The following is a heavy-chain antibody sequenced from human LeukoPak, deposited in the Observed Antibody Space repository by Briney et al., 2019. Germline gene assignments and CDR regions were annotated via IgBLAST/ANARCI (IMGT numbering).Heavy chain of an antibody. CDR2: INPNSGDT. Sequence: GASVKVSCRASGYTFSDYYMHWVRQAPGQGLEWMGWINPNSGDTYYPQKFQGSVSMTRDTSISTANMMLSRLKSDDTAVYYCARVEDCSSTSCHFWPITIFGVVTVGPFDYWGQGTLVTVSS. J-gene: IGHJ4*02. CDR1: GYTFSDYY. CDR3: ARVEDCSSTSCHFWPITIFGVVTVGPFDY. V-gene: IGHV1-2*02. D-gene: IGHD3-3*01.